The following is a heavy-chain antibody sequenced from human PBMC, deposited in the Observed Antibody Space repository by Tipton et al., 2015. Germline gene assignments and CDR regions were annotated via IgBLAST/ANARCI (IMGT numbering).Heavy chain of an antibody. D-gene: IGHD5-24*01. V-gene: IGHV4-59*01. J-gene: IGHJ6*02. CDR2: VFHTGAT. Sequence: TLSLTCTVSGVSISSYYWTWIRQPPGKGLQWVGNVFHTGATSYNSSLKSRLTFSIDTSKNQFSLKLSSVTAADTAVYYCARDLEHGMDVWGQGTTVTVSS. CDR1: GVSISSYY. CDR3: ARDLEHGMDV.